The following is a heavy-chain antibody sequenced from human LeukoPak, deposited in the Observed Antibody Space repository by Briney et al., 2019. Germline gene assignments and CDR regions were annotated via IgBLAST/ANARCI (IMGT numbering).Heavy chain of an antibody. J-gene: IGHJ4*02. CDR2: IYTSGST. V-gene: IGHV4-61*02. CDR3: ARDLGSDYPN. Sequence: SQTLSLTCTVSGGSISSGSYYWSWIRQPAGKGLEWIGRIYTSGSTNYNPSLKSRVTISVDTSKNQFSLKLSSVTAADTAVYYCARDLGSDYPNWGQGTLVTVSS. D-gene: IGHD4-17*01. CDR1: GGSISSGSYY.